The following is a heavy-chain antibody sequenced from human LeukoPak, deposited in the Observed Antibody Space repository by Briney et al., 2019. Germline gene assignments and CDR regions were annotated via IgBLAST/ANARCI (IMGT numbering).Heavy chain of an antibody. CDR3: ARGWRDYLFDY. J-gene: IGHJ4*02. CDR2: IYHSGST. Sequence: PSQTLPLTCAVSGGSISSGGYSWRWIRQPPGKGLEWIGYIYHSGSTYYNPSLKSRVTISVDRSKNQFSLKLSSVTAADTAVYYCARGWRDYLFDYWGQGTLVTVSS. CDR1: GGSISSGGYS. D-gene: IGHD5-24*01. V-gene: IGHV4-30-2*01.